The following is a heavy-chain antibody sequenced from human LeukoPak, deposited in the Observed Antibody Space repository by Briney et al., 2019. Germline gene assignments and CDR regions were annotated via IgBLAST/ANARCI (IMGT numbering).Heavy chain of an antibody. Sequence: PSETLSLTCIVSGGSISSNYWSWIRQHPGKGLEWIGYIYYSGSTYYSPSLKSRVTISVDTSKNQFSLKLSSVTAADTAVYYCARGAPKYYYDSSGYQPHFDYWGQGTLVTVSS. CDR3: ARGAPKYYYDSSGYQPHFDY. CDR1: GGSISSNY. CDR2: IYYSGST. V-gene: IGHV4-59*12. J-gene: IGHJ4*02. D-gene: IGHD3-22*01.